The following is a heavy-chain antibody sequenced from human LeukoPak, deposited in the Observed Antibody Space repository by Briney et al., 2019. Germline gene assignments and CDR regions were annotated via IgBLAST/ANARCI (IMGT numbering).Heavy chain of an antibody. Sequence: SVTVSCKASGGTFSSYAISWVRQAPGQGLEWMGRIIPILGIANYAQKFQGRVTITADKSTSTAYMELSSLRSEDTAVYYCASSRAAGTGWFDPWGQGTLVTVSS. V-gene: IGHV1-69*04. CDR2: IIPILGIA. J-gene: IGHJ5*02. CDR3: ASSRAAGTGWFDP. D-gene: IGHD6-13*01. CDR1: GGTFSSYA.